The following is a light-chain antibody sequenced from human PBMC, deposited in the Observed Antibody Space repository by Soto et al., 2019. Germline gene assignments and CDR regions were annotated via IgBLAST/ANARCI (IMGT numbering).Light chain of an antibody. CDR2: DAS. CDR1: QSVRSSY. V-gene: IGKV3-20*01. CDR3: QQYGSSTASII. J-gene: IGKJ5*01. Sequence: EIVLTPSPGTLSLSPGERVTLSCRASQSVRSSYLAWYQQKPGQAPRLLIYDASSRATGIPDRFSGSGSGTDFTLTISRLEPEDFAVYYCQQYGSSTASIIVGQGTRLEIK.